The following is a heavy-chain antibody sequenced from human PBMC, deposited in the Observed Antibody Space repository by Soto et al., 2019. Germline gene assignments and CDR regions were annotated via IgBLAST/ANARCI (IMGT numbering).Heavy chain of an antibody. D-gene: IGHD3-3*01. Sequence: WTWIRQSAGKGLEWIGRIYSSGGTKYNPSLQSRVTMSLDTSKNQFSLRLTSVTAADTAVYYCARGQRFSDSFDPWGQGTLVTFSS. J-gene: IGHJ5*02. CDR3: ARGQRFSDSFDP. V-gene: IGHV4-4*07. CDR2: IYSSGGT.